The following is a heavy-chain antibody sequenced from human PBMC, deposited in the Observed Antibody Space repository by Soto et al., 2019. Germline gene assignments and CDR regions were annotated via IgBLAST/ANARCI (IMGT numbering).Heavy chain of an antibody. D-gene: IGHD2-2*01. CDR3: ARGGGLNQLLSGSDH. CDR1: GFFLSDYG. Sequence: QVQLVVSGGGVVQPGGSLTLSCTASGFFLSDYGMHWVRQAPGKGLEWVAAISYDGSSEYYSDSVKGRFTTSRDNSRNTLFLHMNRLRAEDRAVYYCARGGGLNQLLSGSDHWGQGTLVTVSS. V-gene: IGHV3-30*19. J-gene: IGHJ4*02. CDR2: ISYDGSSE.